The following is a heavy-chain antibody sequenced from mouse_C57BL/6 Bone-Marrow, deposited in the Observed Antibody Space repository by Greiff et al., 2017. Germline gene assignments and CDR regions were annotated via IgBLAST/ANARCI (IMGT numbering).Heavy chain of an antibody. CDR1: GYTFTSYW. Sequence: QVQLQQPGAELVKPGASVKLSCKASGYTFTSYWMHWVKQRPGQGLEWIGMIHPNSGSTNYNEKFKSKATLTVDKSSSTAYMQLSSLTSEDSAVYYCARGDYYGSSYRAMDYWGQGTSVTVSS. J-gene: IGHJ4*01. V-gene: IGHV1-64*01. CDR3: ARGDYYGSSYRAMDY. D-gene: IGHD1-1*01. CDR2: IHPNSGST.